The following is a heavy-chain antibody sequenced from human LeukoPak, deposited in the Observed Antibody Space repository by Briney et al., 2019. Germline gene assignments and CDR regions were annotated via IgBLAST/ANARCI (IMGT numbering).Heavy chain of an antibody. D-gene: IGHD6-13*01. J-gene: IGHJ4*02. CDR1: GFTFSNYE. CDR2: ISDSGTTI. V-gene: IGHV3-48*03. Sequence: GGSLRLSCAASGFTFSNYEMNWGRQAPGKGLEWVSYISDSGTTIYYGDSVKGRFTISRDNAKKSLYLQMNSLRAEDTAVYYCAKGGGTGYSSSWYSNWGQGTLVTVSS. CDR3: AKGGGTGYSSSWYSN.